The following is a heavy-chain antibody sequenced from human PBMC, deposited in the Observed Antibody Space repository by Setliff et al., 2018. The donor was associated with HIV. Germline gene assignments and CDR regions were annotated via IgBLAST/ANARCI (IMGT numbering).Heavy chain of an antibody. CDR1: GFTFDDYA. V-gene: IGHV3-9*01. CDR2: ISWNSGSI. D-gene: IGHD2-21*02. J-gene: IGHJ4*02. CDR3: TRWGLPYAIDY. Sequence: AGGSLRLSCAASGFTFDDYAMHWVRQAPGKGLEWVSGISWNSGSIGYADSVKGRFTISRDKAGNSLYLQMNNVRAEDTAVYYCTRWGLPYAIDYWGQGMLVTSPQ.